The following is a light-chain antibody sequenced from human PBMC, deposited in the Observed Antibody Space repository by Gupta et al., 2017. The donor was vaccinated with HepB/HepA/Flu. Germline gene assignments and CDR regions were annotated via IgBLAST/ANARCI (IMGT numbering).Light chain of an antibody. CDR1: SANIGSNT. CDR2: GKN. CDR3: AAWDDSLKGRV. V-gene: IGLV1-44*01. J-gene: IGLJ2*01. Sequence: SVLTQPPSASGTPGQRVTISCSGGSANIGSNTVHWYQHLPGTAPKLLIYGKNQRPSGVPDRFSGSTSGTSASLAISGLQSEDEADYYCAAWDDSLKGRVFGGGTKLTGL.